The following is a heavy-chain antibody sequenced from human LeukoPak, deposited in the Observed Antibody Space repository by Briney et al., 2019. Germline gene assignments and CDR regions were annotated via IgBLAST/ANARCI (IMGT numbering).Heavy chain of an antibody. Sequence: GGSLRLSCAASGFTFDDYTMHWVRQAPGRGLDWVSLISWDGGSTYYADSVKGRFTISRDNSKNSLYLQMNSLRTEDTALYYCAKGAYGGSHRTEYFQHWGQGTLVTVSS. CDR2: ISWDGGST. CDR3: AKGAYGGSHRTEYFQH. V-gene: IGHV3-43*01. D-gene: IGHD5-12*01. J-gene: IGHJ1*01. CDR1: GFTFDDYT.